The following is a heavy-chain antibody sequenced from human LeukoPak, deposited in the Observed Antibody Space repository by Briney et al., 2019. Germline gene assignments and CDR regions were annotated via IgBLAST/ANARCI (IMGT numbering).Heavy chain of an antibody. D-gene: IGHD2-15*01. CDR3: AKGDCGGTCLLIDN. CDR1: KXTFSDYS. V-gene: IGHV3-21*04. Sequence: GRSLRLSCAASKXTFSDYSMSWVRQAPGKGLEWVSSISSIRNYIYYADSVKGRFTVSRDNAKNTLYLQMNSLRAEDTAVYFCAKGDCGGTCLLIDNWGQGTLVTVSS. J-gene: IGHJ4*02. CDR2: ISSIRNYI.